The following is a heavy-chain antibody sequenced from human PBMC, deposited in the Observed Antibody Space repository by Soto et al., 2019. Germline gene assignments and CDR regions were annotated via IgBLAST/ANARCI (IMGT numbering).Heavy chain of an antibody. CDR3: ARATSIRKGSYDATDYYYFDW. D-gene: IGHD3-22*01. CDR2: IYYSGNA. V-gene: IGHV4-30-2*06. CDR1: GGSISSGGFS. J-gene: IGHJ4*02. Sequence: SETLSLTCAVSGGSISSGGFSWSWIRQSPGKGLELMGYIYYSGNAYYKPSLKSRVTISVDRSKNAFSLRLSSVTAADTAVYSCARATSIRKGSYDATDYYYFDWWGQGTLVTVSS.